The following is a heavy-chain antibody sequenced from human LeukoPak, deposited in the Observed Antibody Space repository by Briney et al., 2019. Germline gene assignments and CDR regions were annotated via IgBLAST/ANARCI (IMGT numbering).Heavy chain of an antibody. CDR3: ARHFGGSRTRFDY. V-gene: IGHV5-10-1*01. CDR1: GYSFTSYW. Sequence: GESLRISCKGSGYSFTSYWISWVRQMPGKGLEWMGRIDPSDSYTNYSPSFQGHVTISADKSISTAYLQWSSLEASDTAMYYCARHFGGSRTRFDYWGQGTLVTVSS. D-gene: IGHD3-16*01. J-gene: IGHJ4*02. CDR2: IDPSDSYT.